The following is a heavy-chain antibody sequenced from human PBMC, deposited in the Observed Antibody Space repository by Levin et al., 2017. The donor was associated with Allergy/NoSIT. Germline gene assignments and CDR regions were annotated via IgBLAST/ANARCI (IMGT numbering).Heavy chain of an antibody. CDR2: ISAYNGNT. Sequence: GGSLRLSCKASGYTFTSYGISWVRQAPGQGLEWMGWISAYNGNTNYAQKLQGRVTMTTDTSTSTAYMELRSLRSDDTAVYYCAREHYYGSGSHWGQGTLVTVSS. J-gene: IGHJ4*02. D-gene: IGHD3-10*01. CDR3: AREHYYGSGSH. CDR1: GYTFTSYG. V-gene: IGHV1-18*01.